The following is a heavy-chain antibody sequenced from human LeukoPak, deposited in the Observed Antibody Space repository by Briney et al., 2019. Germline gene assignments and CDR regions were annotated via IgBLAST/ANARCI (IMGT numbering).Heavy chain of an antibody. CDR2: IYHSGST. J-gene: IGHJ4*02. Sequence: SETLSLTCTVSGYSISSGYYWGWIRQPPGKGLEWIGSIYHSGSTYYNPSLKSRVTISVDTSKNQFSLKLSSVTAADTAVYYRGSGVWGAKFEFRGQGILVTVSP. CDR3: GSGVWGAKFEF. V-gene: IGHV4-38-2*02. D-gene: IGHD3-10*01. CDR1: GYSISSGYY.